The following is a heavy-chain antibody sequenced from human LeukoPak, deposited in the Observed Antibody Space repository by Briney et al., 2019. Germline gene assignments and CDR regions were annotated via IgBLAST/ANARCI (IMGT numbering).Heavy chain of an antibody. CDR1: GFTFSSYS. D-gene: IGHD2-8*02. Sequence: PGGSLRLSCAASGFTFSSYSMNWVRQAPGKGLEWVSYISSSSSTRYNADSVKGRFTISRDNAKNSLYLQMNSLRAEDTAIYYCATYRQVLLPFESWGQGTLVTVSS. J-gene: IGHJ4*02. CDR3: ATYRQVLLPFES. V-gene: IGHV3-48*01. CDR2: ISSSSSTR.